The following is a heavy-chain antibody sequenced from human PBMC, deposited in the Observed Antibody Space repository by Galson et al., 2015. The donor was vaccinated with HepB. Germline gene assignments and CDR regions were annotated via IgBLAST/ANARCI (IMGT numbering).Heavy chain of an antibody. CDR2: IRYDGSNK. V-gene: IGHV3-30*02. CDR1: GFTFSSYG. CDR3: AKDRGRPSGYFDAFDI. D-gene: IGHD6-13*01. J-gene: IGHJ3*02. Sequence: SLRLSCAASGFTFSSYGMHWVRQAPGKGLEWVAFIRYDGSNKYYADSVKGRFTISRDNSKNTLYLRMNSLRAEDTAVYYCAKDRGRPSGYFDAFDIWGQGTMVTVSS.